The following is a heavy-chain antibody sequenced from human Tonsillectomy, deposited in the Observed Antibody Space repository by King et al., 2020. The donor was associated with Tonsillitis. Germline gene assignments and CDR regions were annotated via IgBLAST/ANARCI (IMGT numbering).Heavy chain of an antibody. V-gene: IGHV4-34*01. CDR2: INHSGST. J-gene: IGHJ3*02. Sequence: VQLQQWGAGLLKPSETLSLTCAVYGGSFSGYYCSWIRQSPGKGLEWIGEINHSGSTNYNPSLKSRVTISVATSKNHFSLKQSSVTAADTAVYYCARGGYTDAYRNDAFDIWGQGTMVTVSS. CDR3: ARGGYTDAYRNDAFDI. CDR1: GGSFSGYY. D-gene: IGHD5-12*01.